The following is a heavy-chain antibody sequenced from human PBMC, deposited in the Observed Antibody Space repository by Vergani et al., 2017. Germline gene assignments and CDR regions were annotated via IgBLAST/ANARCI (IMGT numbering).Heavy chain of an antibody. CDR1: GFTFSNAW. CDR2: IKSKTDGGTT. CDR3: TTARAWYWSSGWDHDAFDI. D-gene: IGHD6-19*01. Sequence: EVQLVESGGGLVKPGGSLRLSCAASGFTFSNAWMSWVRQAPGKGLEWVVRIKSKTDGGTTDYAAPVKGRFTISRDDSKNTLYLQMNSLKTEDTAVYYCTTARAWYWSSGWDHDAFDIWGQGTMVTVSS. V-gene: IGHV3-15*01. J-gene: IGHJ3*02.